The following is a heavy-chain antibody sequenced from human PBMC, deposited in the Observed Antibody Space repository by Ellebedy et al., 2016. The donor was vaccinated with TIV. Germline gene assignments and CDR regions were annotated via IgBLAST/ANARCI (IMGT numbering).Heavy chain of an antibody. V-gene: IGHV3-30*18. Sequence: GESLKISXAASRFTFSSYGMHWVRQAPGKGLEWVAVISYDGSNKYYADSVKGRFTISRDNSKNTLYLQMNSLRAGDTAVYYCANGAGFDYWGQGTLVTVSS. CDR3: ANGAGFDY. D-gene: IGHD3-10*01. CDR2: ISYDGSNK. CDR1: RFTFSSYG. J-gene: IGHJ4*02.